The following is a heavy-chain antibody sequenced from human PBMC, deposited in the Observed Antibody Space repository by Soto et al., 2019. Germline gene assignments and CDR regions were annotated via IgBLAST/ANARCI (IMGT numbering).Heavy chain of an antibody. CDR3: SHYTDLSGAF. CDR2: IRSKTNNYAT. CDR1: GFDFSASG. V-gene: IGHV3-73*01. Sequence: GGSLRLSCAASGFDFSASGMHWVRQASGKGLEWVGRIRSKTNNYATVYAASMKGRFTISRDDSRNTAFLQMDSLKTEDTAVYYCSHYTDLSGAFWGQGTLITVSS. D-gene: IGHD2-2*02. J-gene: IGHJ4*02.